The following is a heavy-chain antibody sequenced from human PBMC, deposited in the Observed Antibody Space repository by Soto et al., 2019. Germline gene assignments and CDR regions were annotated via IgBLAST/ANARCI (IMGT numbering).Heavy chain of an antibody. J-gene: IGHJ6*02. V-gene: IGHV3-33*01. CDR1: GFTFSNFG. Sequence: GGSLRLSCEASGFTFSNFGMNWVRQAPGKGLEWVARVWYDGSSKYYVDSVKGRFTISRDNSKETVYLQMNSLRAEDTGVYYCARGIDSNYDGMDVWGQGXTVTVSS. CDR3: ARGIDSNYDGMDV. CDR2: VWYDGSSK. D-gene: IGHD4-4*01.